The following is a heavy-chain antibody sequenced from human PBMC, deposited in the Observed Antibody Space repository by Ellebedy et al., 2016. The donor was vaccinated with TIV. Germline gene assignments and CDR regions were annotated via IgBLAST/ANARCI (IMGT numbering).Heavy chain of an antibody. CDR2: IIPILGIA. D-gene: IGHD2-15*01. CDR3: ASYGYCSGGSCDTSFDY. V-gene: IGHV1-69*04. CDR1: GGTFSSYA. Sequence: AASVKVSCKASGGTFSSYAISWVRQAPGQGLECMGRIIPILGIANYAQKFQGRVTITADKSTSTAYMELSSLRSEDTAVYYCASYGYCSGGSCDTSFDYWGQGTLVTVSS. J-gene: IGHJ4*02.